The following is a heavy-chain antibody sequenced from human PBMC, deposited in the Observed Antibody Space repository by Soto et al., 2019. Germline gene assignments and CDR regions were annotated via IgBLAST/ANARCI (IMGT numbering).Heavy chain of an antibody. V-gene: IGHV1-2*04. CDR2: INPNSGGT. J-gene: IGHJ4*02. Sequence: ASVKVSCKASGYTFTGYYMHWVRQAPGQGLEWMGWINPNSGGTNYAQKFQGWVTMTRDTSISTAYMELSRLRSDDTAVYYCARSSPGVSAVAGTGPVDYWGQGTLVTVSS. CDR1: GYTFTGYY. CDR3: ARSSPGVSAVAGTGPVDY. D-gene: IGHD6-19*01.